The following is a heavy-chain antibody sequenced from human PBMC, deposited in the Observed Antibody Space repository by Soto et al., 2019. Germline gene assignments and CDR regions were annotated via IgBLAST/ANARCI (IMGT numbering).Heavy chain of an antibody. D-gene: IGHD3-16*01. V-gene: IGHV1-8*01. J-gene: IGHJ5*02. CDR2: MNPGSGDT. Sequence: ASVKVSCKASGYSFTNNDVTWVRQATGQGLEWMGWMNPGSGDTGYAQKFQGRVTMTRDISIATAYMELSSLRSDDTAIYYCARMATFGSLNWFDPWGQGSLGTVSS. CDR1: GYSFTNND. CDR3: ARMATFGSLNWFDP.